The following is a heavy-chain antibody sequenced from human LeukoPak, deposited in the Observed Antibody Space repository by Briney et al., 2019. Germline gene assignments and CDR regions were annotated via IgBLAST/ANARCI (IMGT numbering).Heavy chain of an antibody. D-gene: IGHD5-24*01. CDR2: IYYSGST. V-gene: IGHV4-59*01. CDR3: ARVREMATIPWFDP. CDR1: GGSISSYY. J-gene: IGHJ5*02. Sequence: SETLSLTCTVSGGSISSYYWSWIRQPPGKGLEWIGYIYYSGSTNHNPSHKSRVTISVDTSKNQFSLKLSSVTAADTAVYYCARVREMATIPWFDPWGQGTLVTVSS.